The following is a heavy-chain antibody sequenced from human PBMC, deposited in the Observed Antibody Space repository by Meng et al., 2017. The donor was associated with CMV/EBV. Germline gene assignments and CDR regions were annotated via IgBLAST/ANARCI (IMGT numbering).Heavy chain of an antibody. CDR2: ISPNSGGT. CDR3: ARDVSSSVLVSWFDS. J-gene: IGHJ5*01. D-gene: IGHD6-6*01. V-gene: IGHV1-2*02. Sequence: ASVKVSCKASGYTFTDYYMHWVRQAPGQGLEWMGWISPNSGGTNYAQKFQGRVTMTRDTSISTAYMELSRLRSDDTAVYYCARDVSSSVLVSWFDSWGQGTLVTVSS. CDR1: GYTFTDYY.